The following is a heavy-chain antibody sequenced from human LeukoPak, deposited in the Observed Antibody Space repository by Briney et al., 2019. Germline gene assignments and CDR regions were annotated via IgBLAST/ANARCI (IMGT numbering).Heavy chain of an antibody. Sequence: SQTLSLTCVISGESVSSITATWNWLRQSPSRGLEWLGRTYYRSKWSNEYAESLKSRIVVNADASKNHFSLHLNSVTPEDTAVYYCARGAYGGFFNYWGQGALVTVSS. CDR2: TYYRSKWSN. CDR1: GESVSSITAT. J-gene: IGHJ4*02. D-gene: IGHD4-17*01. V-gene: IGHV6-1*01. CDR3: ARGAYGGFFNY.